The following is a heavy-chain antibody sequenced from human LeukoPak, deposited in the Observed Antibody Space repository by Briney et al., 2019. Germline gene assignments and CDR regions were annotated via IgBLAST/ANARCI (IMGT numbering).Heavy chain of an antibody. J-gene: IGHJ4*02. CDR3: ASGARSMTGYLSGLY. CDR1: GFIFGDYW. Sequence: PGGSLRLSCAASGFIFGDYWMSWVRQAPEKGLEWVGMIKQDGSDIHYVDSVKGRFTISRDNAKNSLYLQMNSLRAEDTAVYYCASGARSMTGYLSGLYWGQGTLVTVSS. D-gene: IGHD1-20*01. CDR2: IKQDGSDI. V-gene: IGHV3-7*03.